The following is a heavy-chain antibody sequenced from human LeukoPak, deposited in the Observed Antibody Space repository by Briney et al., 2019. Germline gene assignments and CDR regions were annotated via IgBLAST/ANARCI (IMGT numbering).Heavy chain of an antibody. CDR1: GGSISSTIYY. CDR3: AREPTGGTFGGDNWFDP. J-gene: IGHJ5*02. D-gene: IGHD3-16*01. V-gene: IGHV4-39*07. Sequence: PSETLSLTCTVSGGSISSTIYYWGWIRQPPGKGLEWIGSIYYRGSTYYNPSLKSRVTISVDTSKNQFSLKLSSVTAADTAVYYCAREPTGGTFGGDNWFDPWGQGTLVTVSS. CDR2: IYYRGST.